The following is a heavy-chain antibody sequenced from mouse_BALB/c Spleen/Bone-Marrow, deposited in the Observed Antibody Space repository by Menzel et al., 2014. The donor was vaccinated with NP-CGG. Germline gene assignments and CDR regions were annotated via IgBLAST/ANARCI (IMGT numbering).Heavy chain of an antibody. CDR1: GYTFTSYW. V-gene: IGHV1-7*01. Sequence: VQLVASGAELAKPGASVKMSCKASGYTFTSYWMHWVKQRHGQGMEWIGYINPSTGYTEYNQKFKDKATLTADKSSSTAYMQLSSLTSEDAAVYYCARGNYEAMVYWGQGTSVTVSS. CDR3: ARGNYEAMVY. D-gene: IGHD2-1*01. J-gene: IGHJ4*01. CDR2: INPSTGYT.